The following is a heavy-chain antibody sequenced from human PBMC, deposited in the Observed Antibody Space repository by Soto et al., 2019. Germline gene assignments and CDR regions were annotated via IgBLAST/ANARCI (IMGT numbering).Heavy chain of an antibody. V-gene: IGHV1-69*13. Sequence: ASVKVSCKASGGTFSSYAISWVRQAPGQGLEWMGGIIPIFGTANYAQKFQGRVTITADESTSTAYMELSSLRSDDTAVYYCARDTSRYGSGGGFDYWGQGTLVTVSS. CDR3: ARDTSRYGSGGGFDY. D-gene: IGHD3-10*01. J-gene: IGHJ4*02. CDR2: IIPIFGTA. CDR1: GGTFSSYA.